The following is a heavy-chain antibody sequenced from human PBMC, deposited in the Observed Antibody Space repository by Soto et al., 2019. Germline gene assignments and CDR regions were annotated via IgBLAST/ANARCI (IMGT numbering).Heavy chain of an antibody. CDR3: ARAHCSATTCFARYFDY. J-gene: IGHJ4*02. V-gene: IGHV3-33*01. Sequence: QVQLVESGGGVVQPGGSLRLACTTSTFTFSNYGMHWVRQAPGKGLEWVAVIWPDGSNKYYADSVKGRFIISRDNSKNPFYLLMNSLRAEDTAVYYCARAHCSATTCFARYFDYWGLGTLVTVSS. D-gene: IGHD2-2*01. CDR1: TFTFSNYG. CDR2: IWPDGSNK.